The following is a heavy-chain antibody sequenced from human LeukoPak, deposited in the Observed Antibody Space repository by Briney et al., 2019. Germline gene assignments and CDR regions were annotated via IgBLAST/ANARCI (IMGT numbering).Heavy chain of an antibody. CDR2: MNPNSGNT. V-gene: IGHV1-8*01. Sequence: ASVKVSCEASGYTFTSYDINWVRQATGQGLEWMGWMNPNSGNTGYAQKFQGRVTMTRNTSISTAYMELSSLRSEDTAVYYCATRYPYYYYYGMDVWGQGTTVTVSS. CDR3: ATRYPYYYYYGMDV. CDR1: GYTFTSYD. D-gene: IGHD1-1*01. J-gene: IGHJ6*02.